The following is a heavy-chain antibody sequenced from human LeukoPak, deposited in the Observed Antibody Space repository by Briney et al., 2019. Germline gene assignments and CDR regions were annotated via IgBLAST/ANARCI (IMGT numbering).Heavy chain of an antibody. CDR1: GFTFDDYT. V-gene: IGHV3-43*01. Sequence: AGGSLRLSCAASGFTFDDYTMHWVRQAPGKGLEWVSLISWDGGSTYYADSVKGRFTISRDNSKNSLYLQMNSLRTEDTALYYCAVWGTNTGEGYYFDYWGQGTLVTVSS. J-gene: IGHJ4*02. CDR3: AVWGTNTGEGYYFDY. D-gene: IGHD3-16*01. CDR2: ISWDGGST.